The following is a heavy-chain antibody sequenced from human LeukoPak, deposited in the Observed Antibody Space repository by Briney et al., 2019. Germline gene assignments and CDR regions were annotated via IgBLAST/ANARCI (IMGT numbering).Heavy chain of an antibody. CDR2: INPNSGGT. CDR3: ARAKYNWNDVGYFDY. Sequence: ASVKVSCKASGYTFTGYYMHWVRQAPGQGLEWMGWINPNSGGTNYAQKFQGRVTMTRDTSISTAYMELSRLRSDDTAVYYCARAKYNWNDVGYFDYWGQGTLSPSPQ. D-gene: IGHD1-20*01. V-gene: IGHV1-2*02. J-gene: IGHJ4*02. CDR1: GYTFTGYY.